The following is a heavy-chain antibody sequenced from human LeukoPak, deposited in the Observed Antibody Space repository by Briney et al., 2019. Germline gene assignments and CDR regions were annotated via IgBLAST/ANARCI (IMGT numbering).Heavy chain of an antibody. J-gene: IGHJ3*02. CDR3: ARDLELRGAFDI. CDR1: GFTFSSYS. V-gene: IGHV3-21*01. Sequence: GGSLRLPCAASGFTFSSYSMNWVRQAPGKGLEWVSSISSSSSYIYYADSVKGRFTISRDNAKNSLYLQMNSLRAEDTAVYYCARDLELRGAFDIWGQGTMVTVSS. D-gene: IGHD1-26*01. CDR2: ISSSSSYI.